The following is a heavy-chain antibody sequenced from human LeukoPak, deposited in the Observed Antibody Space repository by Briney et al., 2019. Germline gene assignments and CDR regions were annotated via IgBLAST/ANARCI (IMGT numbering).Heavy chain of an antibody. CDR2: IYSGGST. J-gene: IGHJ4*02. D-gene: IGHD5-12*01. CDR3: TRDDIVRGSLDY. CDR1: GFTVSSSY. Sequence: GGSLRLSCAASGFTVSSSYMSWVRQAPGKGLEWVSVIYSGGSTYYADSVKGRFTISRDNSKNTLYLQMNSLRAEDTAVHYCTRDDIVRGSLDYWGQGTLVTVSS. V-gene: IGHV3-53*05.